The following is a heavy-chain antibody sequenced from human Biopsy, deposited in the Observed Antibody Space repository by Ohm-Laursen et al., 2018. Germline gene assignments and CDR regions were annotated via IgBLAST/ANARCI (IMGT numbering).Heavy chain of an antibody. D-gene: IGHD1-14*01. J-gene: IGHJ5*02. CDR2: IYTSGIT. CDR1: GGSLSSYS. CDR3: ARDRDRRGWFDP. Sequence: TLSPTCPVSGGSLSSYSWSWIRQPAGKGLAWIGQIYTSGITNYNPSLKSRVTMSVDTSKNKFSLRVSSVTAADTAVYYCARDRDRRGWFDPWGQGTLVTVSS. V-gene: IGHV4-4*07.